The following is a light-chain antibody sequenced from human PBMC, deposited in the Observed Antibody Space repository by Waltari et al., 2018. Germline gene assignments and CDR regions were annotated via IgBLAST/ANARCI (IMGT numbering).Light chain of an antibody. V-gene: IGLV3-27*01. Sequence: YDLTQPLSVSVSPGQTATITYSGDVLAEKYVRWFQQKPGQAPTLILYKDTERPSGIPERFSGSSSGSTVTLTIRGALLEDEADYHCHAAADNNWFFGGGTKLTVL. J-gene: IGLJ2*01. CDR1: VLAEKY. CDR3: HAAADNNWF. CDR2: KDT.